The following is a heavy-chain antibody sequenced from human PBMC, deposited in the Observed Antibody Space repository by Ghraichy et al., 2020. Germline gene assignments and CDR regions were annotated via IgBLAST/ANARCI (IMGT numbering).Heavy chain of an antibody. J-gene: IGHJ6*02. CDR1: GDSVSTNSAA. Sequence: SQTLSLTCAISGDSVSTNSAAWNWIRQSPSRGLEWLGRTYYRSKWYNDYAVSVKSRITINPDTSKNQFSLHLNSVTPEDTAVYYCARVRSAVAGRPGYYGMDVWGQGTTVTVSS. D-gene: IGHD6-19*01. V-gene: IGHV6-1*01. CDR3: ARVRSAVAGRPGYYGMDV. CDR2: TYYRSKWYN.